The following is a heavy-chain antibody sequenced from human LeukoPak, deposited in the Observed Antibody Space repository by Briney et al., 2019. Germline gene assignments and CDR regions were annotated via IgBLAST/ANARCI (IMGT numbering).Heavy chain of an antibody. D-gene: IGHD5-12*01. Sequence: GGSLRLSCAASGFTVSSNYMSLVRQAPGKGLEWVSFIYSGGSTYYADSVKGRFTISRDNSKNTLYLQMNSLRAEDTAVYYCARDRMGFGSGYDPMYWGQGTLVTVSS. CDR2: IYSGGST. CDR3: ARDRMGFGSGYDPMY. CDR1: GFTVSSNY. V-gene: IGHV3-53*01. J-gene: IGHJ4*02.